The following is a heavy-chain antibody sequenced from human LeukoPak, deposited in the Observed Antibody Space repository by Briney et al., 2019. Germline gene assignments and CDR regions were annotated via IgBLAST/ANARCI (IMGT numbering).Heavy chain of an antibody. Sequence: SETLSLTCTVSGGSISSSCYYWGWIRQPPGKGLEWIGEINHSGSTNYNPSLKSRVTISVDTSKNQFSLKLSSVTAADTAVYYCARVPLYCSSTSCPFDYWGQGTLVTVSS. CDR3: ARVPLYCSSTSCPFDY. CDR2: INHSGST. CDR1: GGSISSSCYY. J-gene: IGHJ4*02. D-gene: IGHD2-2*01. V-gene: IGHV4-39*07.